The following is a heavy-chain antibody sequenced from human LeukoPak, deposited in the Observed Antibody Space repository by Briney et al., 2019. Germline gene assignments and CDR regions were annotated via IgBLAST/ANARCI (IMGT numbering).Heavy chain of an antibody. CDR1: GFTFSNFA. V-gene: IGHV3-23*01. Sequence: GGSLRLSCAASGFTFSNFAMSWVRQAPGKGLEWVSAMSSVTYYADSVKGRFTISRDDSKSTLFLQMNSLRAEDTAVYYCAKAFFSGPGGNHKHFDSWGQGTLVTVSS. CDR3: AKAFFSGPGGNHKHFDS. J-gene: IGHJ4*02. D-gene: IGHD3-10*01. CDR2: MSSVT.